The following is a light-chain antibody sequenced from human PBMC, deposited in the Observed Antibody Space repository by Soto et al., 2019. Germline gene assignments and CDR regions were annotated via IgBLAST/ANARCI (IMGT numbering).Light chain of an antibody. CDR1: QSIRHY. V-gene: IGKV3-11*01. CDR3: QQRSNWPLT. CDR2: DAS. Sequence: EIVLTQSPATLSLSPGERATLSCRASQSIRHYLAWYQQKPGQTPRLLIYDASNRAADIPARFSGNGSGTDFTLTISSLEPEDFAVYFCQQRSNWPLTFGPGTKVEI. J-gene: IGKJ3*01.